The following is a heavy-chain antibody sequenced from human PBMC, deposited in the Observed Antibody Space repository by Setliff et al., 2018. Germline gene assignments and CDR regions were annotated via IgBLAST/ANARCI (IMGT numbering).Heavy chain of an antibody. CDR3: ARTCSGSGCYAGLES. V-gene: IGHV3-33*08. CDR1: GFSFSSYG. CDR2: IWGDGGTK. Sequence: GESLKIPCAASGFSFSSYGLHWVRPTPGKGLEWVAVIWGDGGTKYHADSVKGRFTISRDNSKNTLYLQMNSLRPEDTAVYYCARTCSGSGCYAGLESWGQGTPVTVSS. D-gene: IGHD2-15*01. J-gene: IGHJ4*02.